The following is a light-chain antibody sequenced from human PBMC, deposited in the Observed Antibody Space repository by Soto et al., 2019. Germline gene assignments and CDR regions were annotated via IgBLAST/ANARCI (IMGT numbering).Light chain of an antibody. Sequence: DIQMTQSPSSLSASVGDRVTITCRASQSISSYLNWYQQKPGKAPMLLIYAASSLQSGVPSRFSGSGSGTDFTLTISSLQPEDFATYYCQQSYSTPLTFGGVTKVEIK. J-gene: IGKJ4*01. CDR2: AAS. CDR3: QQSYSTPLT. V-gene: IGKV1-39*01. CDR1: QSISSY.